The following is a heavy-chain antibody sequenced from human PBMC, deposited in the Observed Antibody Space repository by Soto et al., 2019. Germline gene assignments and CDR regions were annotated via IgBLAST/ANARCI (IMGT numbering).Heavy chain of an antibody. CDR1: GCSISSYY. D-gene: IGHD6-25*01. CDR3: ARDAAPLYYYYYMDV. Sequence: SEPLSLTCTVSGCSISSYYWSWIRQRPGKGLEWIGYIYYNGSTNYNPSLKSRDTISVDTSKNQFSLKLSSVTAADTAVYYCARDAAPLYYYYYMDVWGKGTTVTVSS. V-gene: IGHV4-59*01. J-gene: IGHJ6*03. CDR2: IYYNGST.